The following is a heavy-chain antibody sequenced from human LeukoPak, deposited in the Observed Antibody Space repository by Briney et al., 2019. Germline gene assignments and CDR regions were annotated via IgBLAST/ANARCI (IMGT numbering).Heavy chain of an antibody. J-gene: IGHJ6*03. Sequence: SDSLSLTCTLSGGSISSYYWSWIRQPAGKGLECIGRVYISGSESTNTNPSLKSRVTMSVDTSKNQFSLKLSSVTAADTAVYYCARDKRVAVAGTYIYYYYMDVWGNGTTVTISS. CDR1: GGSISSYY. CDR2: VYISGSEST. CDR3: ARDKRVAVAGTYIYYYYMDV. V-gene: IGHV4-4*07. D-gene: IGHD6-19*01.